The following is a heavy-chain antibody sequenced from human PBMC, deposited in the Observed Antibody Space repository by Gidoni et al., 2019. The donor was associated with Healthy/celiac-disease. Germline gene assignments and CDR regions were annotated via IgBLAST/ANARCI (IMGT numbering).Heavy chain of an antibody. CDR3: ARGKNYEYSSSSTNWFDP. CDR1: GGTFSSYA. V-gene: IGHV1-69*01. Sequence: QVQLVQSGAEVKKPGSSVKVSCKASGGTFSSYAISWVRQAPGQGLEWMGGIIPIFCTANYAQKFQGRVTITADESTSTAYMELSSLRSEDTAVYYCARGKNYEYSSSSTNWFDPWGQGTLVTVSS. D-gene: IGHD6-6*01. J-gene: IGHJ5*02. CDR2: IIPIFCTA.